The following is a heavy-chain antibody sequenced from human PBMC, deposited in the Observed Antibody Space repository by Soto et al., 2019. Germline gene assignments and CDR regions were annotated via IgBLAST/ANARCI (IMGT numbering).Heavy chain of an antibody. CDR1: GFIFSTYG. D-gene: IGHD1-1*01. CDR2: TWYDESNK. V-gene: IGHV3-33*01. J-gene: IGHJ3*02. Sequence: QVQLVESGGGVVQPGRSLRLSCAASGFIFSTYGMHWVRQAPGKGPEWVAMTWYDESNKYYADSVKGRFTISRDNSINTLYLQMNSLRAEDTAVYYCATEHNVDVAFDIWGQGTMVTVSS. CDR3: ATEHNVDVAFDI.